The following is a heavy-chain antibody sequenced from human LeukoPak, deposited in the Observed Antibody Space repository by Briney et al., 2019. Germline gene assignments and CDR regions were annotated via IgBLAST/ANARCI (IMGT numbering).Heavy chain of an antibody. V-gene: IGHV4-39*01. J-gene: IGHJ4*02. Sequence: SETLSLTCTVSGGSISSSSYYWGWIRQPPGKGLEWIVTIVYTGNTYYNPSLKTRVTISVDTSKNQFSLNLYSVTAADTAVYYCARQVETPGPFDYWGQGALVTVSS. CDR1: GGSISSSSYY. CDR3: ARQVETPGPFDY. CDR2: IVYTGNT.